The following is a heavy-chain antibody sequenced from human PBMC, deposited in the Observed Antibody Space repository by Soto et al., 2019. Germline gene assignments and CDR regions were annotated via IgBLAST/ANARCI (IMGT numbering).Heavy chain of an antibody. D-gene: IGHD2-2*01. J-gene: IGHJ6*02. Sequence: PGWSQRLSCAASGSTLSSYGIHWIRQAPGKGLEWLAVIWYAGSNKYYADYVKGRFTISRDNSNNTLYLELHSLRAEDTAVYSCARVRSVLAVHYYDYHGMEVCVQATRVSVTS. CDR2: IWYAGSNK. V-gene: IGHV3-33*01. CDR1: GSTLSSYG. CDR3: ARVRSVLAVHYYDYHGMEV.